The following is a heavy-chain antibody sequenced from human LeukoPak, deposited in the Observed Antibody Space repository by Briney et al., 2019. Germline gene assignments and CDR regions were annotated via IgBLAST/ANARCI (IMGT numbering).Heavy chain of an antibody. CDR2: INPSGGST. Sequence: ASVKVSCTASGYTFTSYYMHWVRQAPGQGLEWMGIINPSGGSTSYAQKLQGRVTMTRDMSTSTVYMELSSLRSEDTAVYYCARDTGDTALGYFDYWGQGTLVTVSS. CDR3: ARDTGDTALGYFDY. J-gene: IGHJ4*02. V-gene: IGHV1-46*04. CDR1: GYTFTSYY. D-gene: IGHD5-18*01.